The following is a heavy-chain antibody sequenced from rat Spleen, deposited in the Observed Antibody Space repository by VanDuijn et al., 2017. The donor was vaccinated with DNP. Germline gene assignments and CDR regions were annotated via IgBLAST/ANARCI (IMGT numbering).Heavy chain of an antibody. V-gene: IGHV5-7*01. J-gene: IGHJ4*01. CDR1: GFTFSDYN. CDR2: INYDGGGT. Sequence: EVQLVESGGGLVQPGRSLKLSCAASGFTFSDYNMAWVRQAPTKGLEWVAYINYDGGGTYYGHSVEGRFTISRDNAKTTLYLQMNSLRSEDMATYYCARLDYPFDYWGQGTSVTVSS. CDR3: ARLDYPFDY. D-gene: IGHD1-4*01.